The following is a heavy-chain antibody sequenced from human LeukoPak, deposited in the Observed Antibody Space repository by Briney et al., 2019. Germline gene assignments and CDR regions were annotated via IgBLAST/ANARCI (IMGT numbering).Heavy chain of an antibody. D-gene: IGHD6-13*01. V-gene: IGHV3-9*03. CDR2: ISWNSGSI. CDR3: AKDKYSSSSNAFDI. Sequence: SLRLSCAASGFTFDDYAMHWVRQAPGKGLEWVSGISWNSGSIGYADSVKGRYTISRDNAKNSLYLQMNSLRAEDMALYYCAKDKYSSSSNAFDIWGQGTMVTVSS. J-gene: IGHJ3*02. CDR1: GFTFDDYA.